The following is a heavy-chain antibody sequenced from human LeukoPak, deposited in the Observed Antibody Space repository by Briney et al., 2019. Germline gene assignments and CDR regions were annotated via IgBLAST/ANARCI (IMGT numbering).Heavy chain of an antibody. CDR1: GYSFTSYW. CDR3: ARPYGIAAAGDAFDI. Sequence: GESLKISCKGSGYSFTSYWIGWVRQMPGKGLEWMGIIYSGDSDTRYSPSFQGQVTISADKSISTAYLQWSSLKASDTAMYYCARPYGIAAAGDAFDIWGQGTMVTVSS. V-gene: IGHV5-51*01. J-gene: IGHJ3*02. D-gene: IGHD6-13*01. CDR2: IYSGDSDT.